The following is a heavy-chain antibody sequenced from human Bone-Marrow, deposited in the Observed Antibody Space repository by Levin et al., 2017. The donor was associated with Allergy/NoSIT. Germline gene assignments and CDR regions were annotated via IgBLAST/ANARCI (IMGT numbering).Heavy chain of an antibody. J-gene: IGHJ4*02. CDR1: GFTFGNYG. Sequence: GESLKISCAASGFTFGNYGMSWVRQAPGKGLEWVSSISGVGDDTYYAASVKGRFTISGDNPKSTLYLQMNSLRAEDTAVYYCAKHESWVVTSIFDYWGQGTLVTVSS. CDR2: ISGVGDDT. V-gene: IGHV3-23*01. CDR3: AKHESWVVTSIFDY. D-gene: IGHD2-21*02.